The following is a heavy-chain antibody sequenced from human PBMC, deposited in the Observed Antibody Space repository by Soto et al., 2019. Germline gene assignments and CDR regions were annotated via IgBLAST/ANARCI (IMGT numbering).Heavy chain of an antibody. CDR3: ARCYCSVGSCYTCWHFDL. CDR1: GYTFADYG. D-gene: IGHD2-15*01. V-gene: IGHV1-18*01. J-gene: IGHJ2*01. CDR2: IGPYNGNT. Sequence: QAPLVQSGAEVKKPGASVKVSCQAGGYTFADYGISWVRQAPGPGLEWMGWIGPYNGNTNYAQNLQDRVTMTTDTSTNTAYMELRSLRSDDTALYYCARCYCSVGSCYTCWHFDLWGRGTLLTVSS.